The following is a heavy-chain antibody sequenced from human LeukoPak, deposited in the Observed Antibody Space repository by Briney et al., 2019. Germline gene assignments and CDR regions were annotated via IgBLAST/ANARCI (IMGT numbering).Heavy chain of an antibody. CDR3: ARSDSGYVRFDY. CDR2: IKSDGITI. CDR1: GFTFSNYM. Sequence: GGSLRLSCAASGFTFSNYMMHWVRQAPGKGLVWVSRIKSDGITITYADSVKGRFTISRDNSKNTLYLQMNSLRAEDTAVYYCARSDSGYVRFDYWGQGTLVTVSS. D-gene: IGHD5-12*01. V-gene: IGHV3-74*01. J-gene: IGHJ4*02.